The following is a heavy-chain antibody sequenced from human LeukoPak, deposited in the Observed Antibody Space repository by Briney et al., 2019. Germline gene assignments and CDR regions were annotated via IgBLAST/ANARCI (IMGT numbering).Heavy chain of an antibody. J-gene: IGHJ1*01. V-gene: IGHV4-30-2*01. CDR1: GGSISSGGYS. CDR3: ARGGITFGGVIARAEYFQH. D-gene: IGHD3-16*02. CDR2: IYHSGST. Sequence: SETLSLTCAVSGGSISSGGYSWSWIRQPPGKGLEWIGYIYHSGSTYYNPSLKSRVTISVDRSKNQFSLKLSSVTAADTAVYYCARGGITFGGVIARAEYFQHWGQGTLVTVS.